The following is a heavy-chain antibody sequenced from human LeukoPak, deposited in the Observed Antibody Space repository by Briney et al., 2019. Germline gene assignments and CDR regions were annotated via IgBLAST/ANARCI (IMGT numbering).Heavy chain of an antibody. Sequence: PGGSLRLSCVAYGFTFSDAWMSWVRQAPGKGLEWVGRIKSKIDGGTIDYAAPVKGRFTISRDDSRNTLYLQMNSLKTEDTAVYYCTTRRQDGWWGQGTLVTVSS. CDR3: TTRRQDGW. V-gene: IGHV3-15*01. D-gene: IGHD2-15*01. J-gene: IGHJ4*02. CDR2: IKSKIDGGTI. CDR1: GFTFSDAW.